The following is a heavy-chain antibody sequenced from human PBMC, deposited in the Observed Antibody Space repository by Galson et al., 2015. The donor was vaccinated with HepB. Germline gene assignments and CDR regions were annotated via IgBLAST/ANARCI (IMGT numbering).Heavy chain of an antibody. J-gene: IGHJ4*02. D-gene: IGHD4-17*01. CDR3: ANHDDRDYDYLDH. V-gene: IGHV3-30*18. CDR1: GFTFSNYG. CDR2: ISFDGSQK. Sequence: SLRLSCAGSGFTFSNYGMHWVRQAPGKGLEWVALISFDGSQKHYADSVEGRFTISRDNSKNTVNLQMNSQRVEDTAKYYCANHDDRDYDYLDHWGQGTLVSVSS.